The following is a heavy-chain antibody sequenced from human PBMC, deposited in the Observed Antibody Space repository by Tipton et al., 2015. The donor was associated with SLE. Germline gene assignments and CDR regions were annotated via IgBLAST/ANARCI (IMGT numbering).Heavy chain of an antibody. Sequence: TLSLTCTVSGGSMSSYFWSWIRQPPGKELEWIGYIYASGSTNYNPSLKSRVTTSVDTSKNQFSLKLTSVTAADTAVYYCARLWGYWGQGTLVTVSS. CDR1: GGSMSSYF. V-gene: IGHV4-4*09. J-gene: IGHJ4*02. CDR3: ARLWGY. D-gene: IGHD7-27*01. CDR2: IYASGST.